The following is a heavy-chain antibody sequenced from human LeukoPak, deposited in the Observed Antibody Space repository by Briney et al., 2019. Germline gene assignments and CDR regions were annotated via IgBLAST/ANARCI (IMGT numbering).Heavy chain of an antibody. CDR2: IIPIFGTA. CDR3: ARDGGGRYGTTLLDY. V-gene: IGHV1-69*06. D-gene: IGHD1/OR15-1a*01. Sequence: GASVKVSCKASGGTFSSYAISWVRQAPGQGLEWMGGIIPIFGTANYAQKFQGRVTFTGDTSASTVYMEFNSLRSEDTAVYYCARDGGGRYGTTLLDYWGQGTLVTVSS. CDR1: GGTFSSYA. J-gene: IGHJ4*02.